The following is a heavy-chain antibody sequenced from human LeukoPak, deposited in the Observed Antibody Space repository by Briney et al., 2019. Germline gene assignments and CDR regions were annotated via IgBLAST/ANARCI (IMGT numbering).Heavy chain of an antibody. CDR1: GDSVSSTSVA. Sequence: SQTLSLTCAISGDSVSSTSVAWNWIRQSPSRGLEWLGRTYFRARWYKEYAESVKSRVTINQDTSKNQFSLLLNSVTPEDTAVYYCAKGLRLENWFDPWGQGTLVTVSS. V-gene: IGHV6-1*01. CDR3: AKGLRLENWFDP. D-gene: IGHD5-12*01. J-gene: IGHJ5*02. CDR2: TYFRARWYK.